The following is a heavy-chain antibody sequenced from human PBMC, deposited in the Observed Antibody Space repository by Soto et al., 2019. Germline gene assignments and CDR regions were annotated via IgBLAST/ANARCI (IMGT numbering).Heavy chain of an antibody. Sequence: QVQLVQSGAEVKKPGASVKVSCKASGYSFTSYYMHWVRQAPGEGREWMGIINPSGSSTRYAQKFQGRVHMTRDTSTSTVYMELSSPRSEDTAVHYCARDSGSYGMDVWGQGTTVTVSS. CDR3: ARDSGSYGMDV. J-gene: IGHJ6*02. V-gene: IGHV1-46*01. CDR2: INPSGSST. D-gene: IGHD3-10*01. CDR1: GYSFTSYY.